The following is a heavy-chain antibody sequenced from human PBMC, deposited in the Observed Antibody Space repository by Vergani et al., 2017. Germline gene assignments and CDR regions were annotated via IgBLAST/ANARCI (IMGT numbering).Heavy chain of an antibody. Sequence: QVQLVQSGAEVKKPGASVKVSCKASGYTFTDYFMHWVRQAPGQGLEWMGWINPNSGGTNYAQKFQGRVTMTRYTSISTAYMELSNLRSYDTAVYYCARVGTSSNRDYFDYWGQGTLVTVSS. V-gene: IGHV1-2*02. CDR3: ARVGTSSNRDYFDY. D-gene: IGHD2-2*01. CDR2: INPNSGGT. CDR1: GYTFTDYF. J-gene: IGHJ4*02.